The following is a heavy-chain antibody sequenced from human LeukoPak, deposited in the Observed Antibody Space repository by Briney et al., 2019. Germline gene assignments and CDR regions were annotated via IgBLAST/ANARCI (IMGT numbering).Heavy chain of an antibody. D-gene: IGHD6-19*01. V-gene: IGHV3-33*01. J-gene: IGHJ4*02. Sequence: GGSLRLSCAASGFTFSSYGMHWVRQAPGKGLEWVAVIWYDGSNKYYADSVKGRFTISRDNSKNTLYLQMNSLRAEGTAVYYCARDSGSGWYNYFDYWGQGTLVTVSS. CDR1: GFTFSSYG. CDR2: IWYDGSNK. CDR3: ARDSGSGWYNYFDY.